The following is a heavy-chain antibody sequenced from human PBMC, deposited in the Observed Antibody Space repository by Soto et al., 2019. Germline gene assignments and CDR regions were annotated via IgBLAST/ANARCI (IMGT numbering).Heavy chain of an antibody. V-gene: IGHV3-23*01. D-gene: IGHD3-22*01. CDR1: GFTFSSYA. J-gene: IGHJ4*02. Sequence: VQLLESGGGLVQPGGSLRLSCAASGFTFSSYAMSWVRQAPGKGLEWVSAISGSGGSTYYADSVKGRFTISRDNSKNTLYLQMNSLRAEDTAVYYCAKVMIVVVIDSGGAFDYWGQGTLVTVSS. CDR2: ISGSGGST. CDR3: AKVMIVVVIDSGGAFDY.